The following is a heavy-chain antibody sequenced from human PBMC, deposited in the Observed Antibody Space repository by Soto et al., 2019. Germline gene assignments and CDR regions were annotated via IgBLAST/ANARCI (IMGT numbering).Heavy chain of an antibody. CDR1: GGTFSSYT. Sequence: QVQLVQSGAEVKKPGSSVKVSCKASGGTFSSYTISWVRQAPGQGLEWMGRIIPILGIANYAQKFQGRVKITADKSTSTAYMELSSLRSEDTAVYYCAGAVRYDIVTGYRLGDIWGQGTMVTVSS. CDR3: AGAVRYDIVTGYRLGDI. D-gene: IGHD3-9*01. V-gene: IGHV1-69*02. J-gene: IGHJ3*02. CDR2: IIPILGIA.